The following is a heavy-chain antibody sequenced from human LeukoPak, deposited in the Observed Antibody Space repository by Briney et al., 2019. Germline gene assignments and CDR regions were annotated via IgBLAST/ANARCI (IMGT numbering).Heavy chain of an antibody. J-gene: IGHJ3*02. D-gene: IGHD3-16*01. CDR3: AAETFGGAPLMLFDI. CDR1: GGSISSSSYY. V-gene: IGHV4-39*07. CDR2: IYYSGST. Sequence: SETLSLTCTVSGGSISSSSYYWGWIRQPPGKGLEWIGSIYYSGSTYYNPSLKSRVTISVDTSKNQFSLKLSSVTAADTAVYYCAAETFGGAPLMLFDIWSQGTMVTVSS.